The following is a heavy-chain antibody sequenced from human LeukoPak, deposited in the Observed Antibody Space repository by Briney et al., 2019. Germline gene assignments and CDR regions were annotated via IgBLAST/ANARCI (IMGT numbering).Heavy chain of an antibody. CDR1: GYTFTSYA. D-gene: IGHD5-12*01. CDR3: ARAKVATTRASSWFDT. CDR2: INAGNGNT. V-gene: IGHV1-3*03. Sequence: ASVKVSCKASGYTFTSYAMHWVRHPPGQRLEEMGWINAGNGNTKYSQEFEGRVTITRDTSASTAYIELSSLRSEDMAVYYCARAKVATTRASSWFDTWGQGTLVTVSS. J-gene: IGHJ5*02.